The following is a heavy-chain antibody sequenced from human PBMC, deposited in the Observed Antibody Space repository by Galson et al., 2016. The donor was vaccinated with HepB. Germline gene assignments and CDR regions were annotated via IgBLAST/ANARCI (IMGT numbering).Heavy chain of an antibody. D-gene: IGHD2-15*01. V-gene: IGHV3-21*01. J-gene: IGHJ4*02. CDR1: GFTFRTYN. Sequence: SLRLSCAASGFTFRTYNMNRVRQAPGKGLEWVSSTSSGSSYIYYADSVKGRFTISRDNAKNSLHLQMNSLRAEDTAVYYCARNRLGWSLLEAIDSWGQGTLVTVSS. CDR3: ARNRLGWSLLEAIDS. CDR2: TSSGSSYI.